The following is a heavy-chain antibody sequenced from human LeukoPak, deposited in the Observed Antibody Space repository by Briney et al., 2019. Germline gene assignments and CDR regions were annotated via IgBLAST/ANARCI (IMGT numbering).Heavy chain of an antibody. V-gene: IGHV3-23*01. CDR2: LSGSGGAT. D-gene: IGHD3-10*01. CDR3: AKAPGYYGSGIDGTAFFDY. Sequence: GGSLRLSCAASGFTFSNYAMHWVRQAPGRGLEWVSGLSGSGGATYYAKSVKGRFTVSRDNSKNTLYLQMNSLRAEDTAVYYCAKAPGYYGSGIDGTAFFDYWGQGTLVTVSS. CDR1: GFTFSNYA. J-gene: IGHJ4*02.